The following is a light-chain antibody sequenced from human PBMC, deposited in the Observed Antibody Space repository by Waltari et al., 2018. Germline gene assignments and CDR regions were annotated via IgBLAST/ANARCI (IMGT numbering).Light chain of an antibody. CDR3: SSYAGSSKGV. Sequence: QSALTQPASVSGSPGQSITISCTGTSSDVGNYKRVSWYQQHPGKAPKLMIYAVSKLPSGVSDRFSGSKSGDMASLTIPGLQPEDEAEYFCSSYAGSSKGVFGGGTKVTVL. CDR1: SSDVGNYKR. J-gene: IGLJ2*01. CDR2: AVS. V-gene: IGLV2-23*02.